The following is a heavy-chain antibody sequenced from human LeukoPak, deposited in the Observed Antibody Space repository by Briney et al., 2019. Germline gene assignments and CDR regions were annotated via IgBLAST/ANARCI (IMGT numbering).Heavy chain of an antibody. CDR2: ISGSGGST. J-gene: IGHJ4*02. CDR3: AKGEWTFDY. Sequence: GGSLRLSCAGSGLTFSSYAMSWVRQAPGKGLQWVSGISGSGGSTYYADSVKGRFTISRDNSKNTLYLQMNSLRAEDTAVYYCAKGEWTFDYWGQGTLVAVSS. CDR1: GLTFSSYA. D-gene: IGHD2-8*01. V-gene: IGHV3-23*01.